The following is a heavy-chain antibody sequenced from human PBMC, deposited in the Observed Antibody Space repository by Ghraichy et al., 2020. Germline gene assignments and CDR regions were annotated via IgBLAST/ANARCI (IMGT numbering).Heavy chain of an antibody. CDR3: AKDLSYGDYFKWFDP. J-gene: IGHJ5*02. CDR2: ISGSGGST. CDR1: GFTFSSYA. V-gene: IGHV3-23*01. Sequence: GGSLRLSCAASGFTFSSYAMSWVLQAPGKGLEWVSAISGSGGSTYYADSVKVRFTISRDNSKNTLYLQMNSLRAEDKAVYYCAKDLSYGDYFKWFDPWGQGTLVTVSS. D-gene: IGHD4-17*01.